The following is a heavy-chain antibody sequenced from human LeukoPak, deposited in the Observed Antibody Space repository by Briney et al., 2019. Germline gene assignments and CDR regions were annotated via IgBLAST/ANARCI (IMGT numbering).Heavy chain of an antibody. V-gene: IGHV1-46*01. CDR2: INPSGGST. CDR3: ARGKAPLSLGELSNFDY. D-gene: IGHD3-16*01. CDR1: GGTFSSYA. J-gene: IGHJ4*02. Sequence: ASVKVSCKASGGTFSSYAISWVRQAPGQGLEWMGIINPSGGSTSYAQKFQGRVTMTRDTSTSTVYMELSSLRSEDTAVYYCARGKAPLSLGELSNFDYWGQGTLVTVSS.